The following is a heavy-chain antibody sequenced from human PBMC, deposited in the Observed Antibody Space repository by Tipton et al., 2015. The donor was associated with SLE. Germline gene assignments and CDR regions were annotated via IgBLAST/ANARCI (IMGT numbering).Heavy chain of an antibody. CDR2: IYQSGAT. CDR1: GDSISSTFYY. V-gene: IGHV4-39*07. J-gene: IGHJ5*02. Sequence: TLSLTCTVSGDSISSTFYYWGWVRPPPGKGLEWIGTIYQSGATYYNPSLKSRVSISLDTSKNQFSLKVKSVTTADTAVYYCARMRGGYNAHHWGQGILVTVSS. D-gene: IGHD5-24*01. CDR3: ARMRGGYNAHH.